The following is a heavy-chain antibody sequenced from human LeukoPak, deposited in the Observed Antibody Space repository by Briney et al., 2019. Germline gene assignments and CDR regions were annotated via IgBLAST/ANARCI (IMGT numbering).Heavy chain of an antibody. V-gene: IGHV3-33*06. J-gene: IGHJ4*02. Sequence: GRSLRLSCAASGFTFSSYGMHWVRQAPGKGLEWVAVIWYDGSNKYYADSVKGGFTLYRDNSKNTLYLQMNSQRAEDTAVYYFPKQRNYYDSSLLYFDYWGQGTLVTVSS. D-gene: IGHD3-22*01. CDR1: GFTFSSYG. CDR2: IWYDGSNK. CDR3: PKQRNYYDSSLLYFDY.